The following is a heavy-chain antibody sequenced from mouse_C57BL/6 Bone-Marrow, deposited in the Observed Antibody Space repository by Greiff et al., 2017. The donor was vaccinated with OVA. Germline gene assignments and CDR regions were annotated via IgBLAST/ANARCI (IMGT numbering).Heavy chain of an antibody. V-gene: IGHV1-55*01. CDR3: AKKAGVYYAMDY. J-gene: IGHJ4*01. Sequence: VQLQQPGAELVKPGASVKMSCKASGYTFTSYWITWVKQRPGQGLEWIGDIYPGSGSTKYNAKFKSKATLTVDTSSSTAYMQLSSLTSEDSAVYYCAKKAGVYYAMDYWGQGTSVTVSS. CDR1: GYTFTSYW. CDR2: IYPGSGST. D-gene: IGHD4-1*01.